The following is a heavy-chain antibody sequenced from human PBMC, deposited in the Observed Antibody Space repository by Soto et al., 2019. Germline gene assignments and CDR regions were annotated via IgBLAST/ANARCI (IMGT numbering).Heavy chain of an antibody. CDR2: MSYDGSNK. Sequence: TLGVSRAASGFTCSTYAMHFVRQAPGKGLEWVAVMSYDGSNKYYTDSVKGRFTISRDNSKDTLYLQMNTLRPEDTAVYYCARGRNYGDYGDYGMDVWGQGTTVTAP. V-gene: IGHV3-30-3*01. CDR1: GFTCSTYA. D-gene: IGHD4-17*01. CDR3: ARGRNYGDYGDYGMDV. J-gene: IGHJ6*02.